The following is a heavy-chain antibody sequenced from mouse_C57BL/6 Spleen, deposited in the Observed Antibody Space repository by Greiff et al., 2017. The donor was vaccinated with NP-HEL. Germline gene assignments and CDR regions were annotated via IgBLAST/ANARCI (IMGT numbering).Heavy chain of an antibody. Sequence: QVQLQQSGPELVKPGASVKISCKASGYAFSSSWMNWVKQRPGKGLEWIGRIYPGDGDTNYNGQFKGKATLTADKSSSTAYMQLSSLTSEDSAVYFCARSPPLYYFDYWGQGTTLTVSS. CDR3: ARSPPLYYFDY. V-gene: IGHV1-82*01. CDR1: GYAFSSSW. J-gene: IGHJ2*01. CDR2: IYPGDGDT.